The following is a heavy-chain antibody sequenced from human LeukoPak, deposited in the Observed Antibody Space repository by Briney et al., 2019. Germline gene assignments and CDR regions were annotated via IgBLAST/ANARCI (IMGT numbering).Heavy chain of an antibody. CDR1: GFTFSSYW. J-gene: IGHJ3*02. D-gene: IGHD2-8*01. CDR2: ISSDGSRI. V-gene: IGHV3-74*01. Sequence: GGSLRLSCAASGFTFSSYWMHWVGDAPGKGLVWVSRISSDGSRISYADSVKGRFTISRDDAKKTLDLQMNSLRAEDTAVYFCARDNGRNGLDIWGQGTMVTVSS. CDR3: ARDNGRNGLDI.